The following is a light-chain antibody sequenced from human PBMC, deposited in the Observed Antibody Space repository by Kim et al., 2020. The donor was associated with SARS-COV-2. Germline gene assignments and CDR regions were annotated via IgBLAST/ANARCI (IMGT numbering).Light chain of an antibody. J-gene: IGKJ4*01. CDR2: LGS. CDR3: RRGLQFALT. V-gene: IGKV2-28*01. Sequence: DIVMTQSPLSLPVTPGEPASISCRSSQSLLYSNGKNYLSWYLQKPGQSPQLLIYLGSNRASGVPDRFSGSGSGTDFTLEISRVEAEDVGVYYGRRGLQFALTFGGGPNLEI. CDR1: QSLLYSNGKNY.